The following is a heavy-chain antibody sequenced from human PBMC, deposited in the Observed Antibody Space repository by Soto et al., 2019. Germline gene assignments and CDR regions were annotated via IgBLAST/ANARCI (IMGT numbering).Heavy chain of an antibody. CDR3: AREGATAAKMFDY. CDR2: INPNGDTT. V-gene: IGHV1-46*01. D-gene: IGHD2-2*01. J-gene: IGHJ4*02. Sequence: GASVKVSCKASGYTFSNYYMHWVRQAPGQGLEWMGGINPNGDTTYYAQKFLGRLTVTRDTSTSMVYMELSSLRSDDTAVYYCAREGATAAKMFDYWGQGTLVTVSS. CDR1: GYTFSNYY.